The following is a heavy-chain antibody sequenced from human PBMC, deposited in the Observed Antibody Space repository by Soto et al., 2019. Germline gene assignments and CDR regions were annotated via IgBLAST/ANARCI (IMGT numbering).Heavy chain of an antibody. Sequence: SQTLSLTCAVYGGSFSGYYWSWIRQPPGKGLEWIGEINHSGSTNYNPSLKSRVTISVDTSKNQFSLKLSSVTAADTAVYYCARFPDGGDWYFDLWGRGTLVTVSS. CDR3: ARFPDGGDWYFDL. J-gene: IGHJ2*01. CDR2: INHSGST. V-gene: IGHV4-34*01. CDR1: GGSFSGYY. D-gene: IGHD3-10*01.